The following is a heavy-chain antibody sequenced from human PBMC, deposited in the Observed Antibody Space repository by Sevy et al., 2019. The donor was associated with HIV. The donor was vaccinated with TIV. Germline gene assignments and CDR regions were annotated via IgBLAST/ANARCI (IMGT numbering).Heavy chain of an antibody. Sequence: GGSLRLSCAASGFTFSSYAMSWVRQAPGKGLEWVSAISGSGGSTYYADSVKGRFTISRDNSKNTLYLQMNSLRAEDTALYYCAKSRLSTTHFDYWGQGTLVTVSS. CDR2: ISGSGGST. J-gene: IGHJ4*02. CDR1: GFTFSSYA. CDR3: AKSRLSTTHFDY. D-gene: IGHD5-12*01. V-gene: IGHV3-23*01.